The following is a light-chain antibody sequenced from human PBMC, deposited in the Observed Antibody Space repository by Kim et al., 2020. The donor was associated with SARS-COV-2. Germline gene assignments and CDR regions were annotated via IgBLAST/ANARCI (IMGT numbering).Light chain of an antibody. V-gene: IGLV3-19*01. Sequence: SSELTQDPAVSVALGQTVRITCQGDSLRSYYATWYQQKPGQAPILVIYGKNNRPSGTPDRFSGSSPGTTASLTITGTKAGDEADYYCNSRDSNDNVVFGG. CDR2: GKN. J-gene: IGLJ2*01. CDR1: SLRSYY. CDR3: NSRDSNDNVV.